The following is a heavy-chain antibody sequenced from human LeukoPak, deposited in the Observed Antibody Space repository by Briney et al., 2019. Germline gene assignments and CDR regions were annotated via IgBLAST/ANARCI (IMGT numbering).Heavy chain of an antibody. V-gene: IGHV3-11*04. J-gene: IGHJ4*02. CDR3: AKTHSRSWYTMYYFDY. D-gene: IGHD6-13*01. CDR2: ISSIGSTI. CDR1: GFTFSDYY. Sequence: LRLSCAASGFTFSDYYMSWIRQTPGKGLGWVLYISSIGSTIYYADPVKGRFTISRDNAKNSLYLQMSSLRAEDTTVYYCAKTHSRSWYTMYYFDYWGQGTLVTVSS.